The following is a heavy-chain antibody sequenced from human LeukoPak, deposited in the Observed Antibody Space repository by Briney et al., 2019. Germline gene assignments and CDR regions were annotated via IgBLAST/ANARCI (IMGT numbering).Heavy chain of an antibody. J-gene: IGHJ6*02. CDR1: GFTVNNNY. CDR2: IYSDIRT. V-gene: IGHV3-66*01. Sequence: GGSLRLSCAASGFTVNNNYMGWVRQAPGRGLEWVSFIYSDIRTYYADSVKGRFTISRDDSKNTLFLQMNSLRAEDTAVYYCARVPSYYYDSSGYPGYYYYYGMDVWGQGTTVTVSS. D-gene: IGHD3-22*01. CDR3: ARVPSYYYDSSGYPGYYYYYGMDV.